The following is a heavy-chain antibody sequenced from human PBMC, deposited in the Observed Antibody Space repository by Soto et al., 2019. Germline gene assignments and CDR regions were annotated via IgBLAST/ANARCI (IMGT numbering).Heavy chain of an antibody. CDR2: IYYSGST. Sequence: PSETLSLTCTVSGGSISSYYWSWIRQPPGKGLEWIGYIYYSGSTNYNPSLKSRVTISVDTSKNQFSLKLSSVTAADTAVYYCAREKVVAATSGWFDPWGQGTLVTVSS. V-gene: IGHV4-59*01. D-gene: IGHD2-15*01. CDR3: AREKVVAATSGWFDP. J-gene: IGHJ5*02. CDR1: GGSISSYY.